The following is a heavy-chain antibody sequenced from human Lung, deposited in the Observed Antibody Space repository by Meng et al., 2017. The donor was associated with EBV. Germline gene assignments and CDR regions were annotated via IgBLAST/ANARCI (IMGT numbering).Heavy chain of an antibody. Sequence: QVQLVQAGAEVKKPGASVNVSCKASGYTFTNYYMHWVRQAPGQGLEWMGIINTSVGYTSHAQKFQGRVTMTRDTSTSTVHMEVSSLRSADTAVYYCARASRVLGGFDYWGQGTLCTVSS. CDR1: GYTFTNYY. CDR2: INTSVGYT. V-gene: IGHV1-46*01. D-gene: IGHD3-16*01. CDR3: ARASRVLGGFDY. J-gene: IGHJ4*02.